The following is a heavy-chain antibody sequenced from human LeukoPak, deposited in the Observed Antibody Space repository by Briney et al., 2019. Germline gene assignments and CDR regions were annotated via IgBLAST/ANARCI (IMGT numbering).Heavy chain of an antibody. CDR2: IIPILGIA. CDR1: GGTFSSYT. CDR3: ATGYGDYAPPRLDY. V-gene: IGHV1-69*02. J-gene: IGHJ4*02. Sequence: SVKVSCKASGGTFSSYTISWVRQAPGQGLEWMGRIIPILGIANYAQKFQGRVTMTEDTSTDTAYMELSSLRSEDTAVYYCATGYGDYAPPRLDYWGQGTLVTVSS. D-gene: IGHD4-17*01.